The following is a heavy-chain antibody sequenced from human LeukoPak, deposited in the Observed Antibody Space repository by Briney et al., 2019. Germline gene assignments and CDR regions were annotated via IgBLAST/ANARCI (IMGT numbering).Heavy chain of an antibody. CDR2: IIPIFGTA. V-gene: IGHV1-69*05. Sequence: SVKVSCKASGGTFSSYAISWVRQAHGQGLEWMGGIIPIFGTANYAQKLQGRVTMTTDTSTSTAYMELRSLRSDDTAVYYCARDFYDSSGPLTVNRGDYWGKGTLVTVSS. CDR3: ARDFYDSSGPLTVNRGDY. CDR1: GGTFSSYA. J-gene: IGHJ4*02. D-gene: IGHD3-22*01.